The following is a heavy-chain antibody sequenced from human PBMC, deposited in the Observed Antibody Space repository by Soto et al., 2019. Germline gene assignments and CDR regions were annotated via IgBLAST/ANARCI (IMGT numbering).Heavy chain of an antibody. J-gene: IGHJ3*02. D-gene: IGHD7-27*01. CDR1: GFTFSVFA. V-gene: IGHV3-23*01. CDR2: ISGRGDNT. CDR3: AKERGTGDYGVDAVDI. Sequence: EVQLLESGGGLVQPGGSLRLSCAASGFTFSVFAMSWVRQAPGKGLELVSTISGRGDNTYYADSVKGRFTISRDNSKNTLNLQMNRLRGEDTAVYYRAKERGTGDYGVDAVDIWGQGTMVTVAS.